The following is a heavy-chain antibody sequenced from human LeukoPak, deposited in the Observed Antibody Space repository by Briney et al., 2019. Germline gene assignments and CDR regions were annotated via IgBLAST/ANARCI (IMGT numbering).Heavy chain of an antibody. CDR2: IYYSGST. V-gene: IGHV4-59*01. CDR1: GGSISSYY. J-gene: IGHJ6*02. CDR3: ARSQAGHHYDILTGYSLYYYYYGMDV. Sequence: PSETLSLTCTVSGGSISSYYWSWIRQPPGKGLGWIGYIYYSGSTNYNPSLKSRVTISVDTSKNQFSLKLSSVTAADTAVSYCARSQAGHHYDILTGYSLYYYYYGMDVWGQGTTVTVSS. D-gene: IGHD3-9*01.